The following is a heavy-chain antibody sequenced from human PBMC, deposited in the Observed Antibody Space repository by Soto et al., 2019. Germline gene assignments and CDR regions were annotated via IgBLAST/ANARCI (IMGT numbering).Heavy chain of an antibody. CDR2: IKSKTDGGTT. V-gene: IGHV3-15*07. Sequence: GSLRLSCAASGFTFSNAWMNWVRQAPGKGLEWVGRIKSKTDGGTTDYAAPVKGRFTISRDDSKNTLYLQMNSLKTEDTAVYYCTTSFDSSGYPGTFDIWGQGTMVTVSS. D-gene: IGHD3-22*01. CDR3: TTSFDSSGYPGTFDI. CDR1: GFTFSNAW. J-gene: IGHJ3*02.